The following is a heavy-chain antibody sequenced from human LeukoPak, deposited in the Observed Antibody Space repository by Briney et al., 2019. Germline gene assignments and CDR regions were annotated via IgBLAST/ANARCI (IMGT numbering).Heavy chain of an antibody. CDR2: INYSGST. V-gene: IGHV4-59*01. D-gene: IGHD1-1*01. J-gene: IGHJ6*03. CDR3: ARESRVHYYMDV. Sequence: SETLSLTCSVSGDSISSSYWSWIRQPPGKGLEWIGYINYSGSTNYNPSLESRVTISVDTSKNQFSLKLSSVTAADTAVYYCARESRVHYYMDVWGKGTTVTVSS. CDR1: GDSISSSY.